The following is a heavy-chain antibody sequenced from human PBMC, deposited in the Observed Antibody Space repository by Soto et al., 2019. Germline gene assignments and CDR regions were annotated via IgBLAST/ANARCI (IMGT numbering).Heavy chain of an antibody. V-gene: IGHV4-34*01. D-gene: IGHD3-22*01. Sequence: QVQLQQWGAGLLKPSETLSLTCAVYGGSFSGYYWSWIRQPPGKGLEWIGEINHSGSTNYNPSLKGRVTISVDTSQNQFSLKLSSVTAADTAVYYCARDYYDSSGRPTIDYWGQGTLVTVSS. CDR1: GGSFSGYY. CDR3: ARDYYDSSGRPTIDY. CDR2: INHSGST. J-gene: IGHJ4*02.